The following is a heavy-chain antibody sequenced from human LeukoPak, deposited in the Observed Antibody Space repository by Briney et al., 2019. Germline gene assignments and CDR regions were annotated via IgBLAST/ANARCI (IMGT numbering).Heavy chain of an antibody. CDR2: INYRGST. CDR1: GGSVSRGGYY. Sequence: SETLSLTRTVSGGSVSRGGYYWSWIRQHPGKGLEWIGYINYRGSTYYNPSLKRRVTISLDTSENQFSLKLSSVTAADTAVYYCARVPPCSSTSCYDRYNWFNPWGQGILVTVSS. V-gene: IGHV4-31*03. J-gene: IGHJ5*02. CDR3: ARVPPCSSTSCYDRYNWFNP. D-gene: IGHD2-2*01.